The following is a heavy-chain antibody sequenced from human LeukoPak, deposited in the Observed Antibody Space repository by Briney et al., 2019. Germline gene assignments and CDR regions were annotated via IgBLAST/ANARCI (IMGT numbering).Heavy chain of an antibody. V-gene: IGHV4-59*01. Sequence: PPETLSLTCTVSGVSISGDYWSWIRQPPGKGLEWIGFIYYSGSTNYNPSLKSRVTISVDTSKNQFSLNLNSVTAADTAVYYCARGGASSRYFDYWGQGTLVTVSS. CDR2: IYYSGST. J-gene: IGHJ4*02. CDR1: GVSISGDY. CDR3: ARGGASSRYFDY. D-gene: IGHD2-2*01.